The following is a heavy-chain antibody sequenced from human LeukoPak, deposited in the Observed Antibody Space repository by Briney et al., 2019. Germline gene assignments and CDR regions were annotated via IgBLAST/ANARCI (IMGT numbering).Heavy chain of an antibody. CDR3: AKDIFPIIAVAVFDY. CDR1: GFTFSSYG. J-gene: IGHJ4*02. V-gene: IGHV3-23*01. D-gene: IGHD6-19*01. Sequence: GGSLRLSCAASGFTFSSYGMSWVRQAPGKGLEWVSAISGSGGSTYYADSVKGRFTISRDNSKNTLYLQMNSLRAEDTAVYYCAKDIFPIIAVAVFDYWGQGTLVTVSS. CDR2: ISGSGGST.